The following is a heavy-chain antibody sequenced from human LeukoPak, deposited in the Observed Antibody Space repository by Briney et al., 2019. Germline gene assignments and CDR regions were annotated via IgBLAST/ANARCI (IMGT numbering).Heavy chain of an antibody. CDR3: ARGPGGDYGGKGSYYYYYGMDV. CDR2: INHSGST. J-gene: IGHJ6*02. D-gene: IGHD4-17*01. CDR1: GGSFSGYY. Sequence: SETLSLTCAVYGGSFSGYYWSWIRQPPGKGLEWIGEINHSGSTNYNPSLKSRVAISVDTSKNQFSLKLSSVTAADTAVYYCARGPGGDYGGKGSYYYYYGMDVWGQGTTVTVSS. V-gene: IGHV4-34*01.